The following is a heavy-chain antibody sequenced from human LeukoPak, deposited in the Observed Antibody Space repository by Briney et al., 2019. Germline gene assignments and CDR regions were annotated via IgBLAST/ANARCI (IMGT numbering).Heavy chain of an antibody. CDR1: GYTSTSYG. Sequence: ASVKVSCKASGYTSTSYGISWVRQAPGQGLEWMGWISAYNGNTNYAQKLQGRVTMTTDTSTSTAYMELRSLRSDDTAVYYCARGGSCSSTSCYPDYFDYWGQGTLVTVSS. D-gene: IGHD2-2*01. J-gene: IGHJ4*02. CDR3: ARGGSCSSTSCYPDYFDY. CDR2: ISAYNGNT. V-gene: IGHV1-18*01.